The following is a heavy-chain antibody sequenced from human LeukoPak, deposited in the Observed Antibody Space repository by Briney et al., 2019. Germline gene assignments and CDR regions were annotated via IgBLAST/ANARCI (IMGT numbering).Heavy chain of an antibody. Sequence: SETLSLTCTVSGDSISSRNYYWSWIRQPAGKGLEWIGRIYISGSTNYNPSLKSRVTMSVDTSKNQFSLKLSSVTAADTAVYYCASAWFGAFDYWGQGTLVTVSS. CDR1: GDSISSRNYY. CDR3: ASAWFGAFDY. D-gene: IGHD3-10*01. V-gene: IGHV4-4*07. CDR2: IYISGST. J-gene: IGHJ4*02.